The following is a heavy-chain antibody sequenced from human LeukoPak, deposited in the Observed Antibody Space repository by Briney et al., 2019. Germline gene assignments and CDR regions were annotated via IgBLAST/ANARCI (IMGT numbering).Heavy chain of an antibody. CDR1: GFTLTYYN. CDR2: ISSSSSYI. D-gene: IGHD4/OR15-4a*01. CDR3: ARRAGAYSHPYDY. V-gene: IGHV3-21*04. J-gene: IGHJ4*02. Sequence: GGSLRLSCAASGFTLTYYNMNWVRQAPGKGLEWVSSISSSSSYIYYADSVKGRFTISRDNAKNSLYLQMNSLRAEDTAVYYCARRAGAYSHPYDYWGQGTLVTVSS.